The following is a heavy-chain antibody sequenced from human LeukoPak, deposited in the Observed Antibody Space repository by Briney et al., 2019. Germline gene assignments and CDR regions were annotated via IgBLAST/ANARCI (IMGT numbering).Heavy chain of an antibody. CDR3: AKTPDYDILTGTTFDY. CDR1: GFTFSSYA. D-gene: IGHD3-9*01. CDR2: ISDSGNKA. V-gene: IGHV3-23*01. Sequence: PGGSLRLSCAASGFTFSSYAMTWVRQPPGKGLEWVSGISDSGNKAYYANSVKGRFTISRDNSKNTLYLQMNSLGAEDTAVYYCAKTPDYDILTGTTFDYWGQGTLVTVSS. J-gene: IGHJ4*02.